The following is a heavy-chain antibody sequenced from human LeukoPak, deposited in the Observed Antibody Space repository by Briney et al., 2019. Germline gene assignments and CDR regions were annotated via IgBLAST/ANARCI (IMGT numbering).Heavy chain of an antibody. J-gene: IGHJ5*02. Sequence: PSETLSLTCTVCGGSISSSSYYWAWIRQPPGKGLEWIANIYYSGSTYYNPSLKSRVTIPINTSRNQFSLSLTSVTAADTAVYYCARIPSPGWFDPWGQGTLVTVSS. V-gene: IGHV4-39*07. CDR1: GGSISSSSYY. CDR2: IYYSGST. CDR3: ARIPSPGWFDP.